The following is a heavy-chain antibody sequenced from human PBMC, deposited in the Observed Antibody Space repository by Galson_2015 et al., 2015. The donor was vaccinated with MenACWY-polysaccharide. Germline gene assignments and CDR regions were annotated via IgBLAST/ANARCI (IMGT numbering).Heavy chain of an antibody. Sequence: SLRLSCAASGFTVSSNYMSWVRQAPGKGLEWVSVIYSGGSTYYADSVKGRFTISRDNSKNTLYLQMNSLRAEDTAVCYCARIIAPSDAFDIWGQGTMVTVSS. V-gene: IGHV3-53*01. CDR3: ARIIAPSDAFDI. CDR1: GFTVSSNY. J-gene: IGHJ3*02. CDR2: IYSGGST.